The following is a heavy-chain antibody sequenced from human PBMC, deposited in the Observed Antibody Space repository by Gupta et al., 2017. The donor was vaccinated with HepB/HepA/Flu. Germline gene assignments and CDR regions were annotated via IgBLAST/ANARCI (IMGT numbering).Heavy chain of an antibody. Sequence: QLQLQDSGPGLVKPSETLSLTCTVSGGSISSSTYYWGWIRQPPGKGLEWIGSIYDSGNTFYNPSLQSRVTISLDKSKNQFSLKLRSVTAADTAVYYCARHPFRVAAAGSVRRLYYYGMDGWGQGTTVTVSS. CDR3: ARHPFRVAAAGSVRRLYYYGMDG. CDR1: GGSISSSTYY. J-gene: IGHJ6*02. V-gene: IGHV4-39*01. D-gene: IGHD6-13*01. CDR2: IYDSGNT.